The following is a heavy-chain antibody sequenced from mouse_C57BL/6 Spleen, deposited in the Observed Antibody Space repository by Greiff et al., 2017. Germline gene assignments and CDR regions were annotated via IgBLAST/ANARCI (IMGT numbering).Heavy chain of an antibody. D-gene: IGHD2-5*01. J-gene: IGHJ4*01. Sequence: VQLQQPGAELVRPGPSVKLSCKASGYTFTSYWMHWVKQRPGQGLEWIGVIDPSDSYTTYNQKFKGKATLTVDTSSSTAYMQLSSLTSEDSAGYYWARGARSNFYYYAMDYWGQGTSVNVSS. CDR1: GYTFTSYW. V-gene: IGHV1-59*01. CDR2: IDPSDSYT. CDR3: ARGARSNFYYYAMDY.